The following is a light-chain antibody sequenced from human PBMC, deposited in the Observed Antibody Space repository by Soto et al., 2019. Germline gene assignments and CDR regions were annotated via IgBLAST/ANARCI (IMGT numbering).Light chain of an antibody. CDR1: QGISSY. J-gene: IGKJ4*01. V-gene: IGKV1-9*01. CDR3: QQLNSYPLT. CDR2: AAS. Sequence: DIPLTQSPLFLSVSVGDRVTITCRASQGISSYLAWYQQKSGQAPKLLIYAASTLQSGVPSRFSGSGSGTDFTPTISSLQPEDFATFYCQQLNSYPLTFGGGTKVEIK.